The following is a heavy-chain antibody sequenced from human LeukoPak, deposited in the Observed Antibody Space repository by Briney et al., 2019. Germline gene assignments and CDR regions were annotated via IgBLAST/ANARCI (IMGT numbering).Heavy chain of an antibody. CDR2: IKLDGSEK. D-gene: IGHD3-3*01. CDR3: ARDQYDTWSRRGNFDS. J-gene: IGHJ4*02. Sequence: GGSLRLSCAVFGSGFPFSIAWMSWVRQAPEKGLEWVANIKLDGSEKNYVDSVKGRFTISRDNTKNSLYLQMNSLRAEDTAVFYCARDQYDTWSRRGNFDSWGQGTLVIVSS. CDR1: GFPFSIAW. V-gene: IGHV3-7*03.